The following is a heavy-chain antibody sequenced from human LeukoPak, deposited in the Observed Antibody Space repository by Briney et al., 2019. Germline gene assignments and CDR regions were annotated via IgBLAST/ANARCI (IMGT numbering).Heavy chain of an antibody. CDR2: INTGDIT. D-gene: IGHD3-22*01. V-gene: IGHV3-23*01. CDR3: VKGGFTYYDD. J-gene: IGHJ4*02. CDR1: GFTFDYSA. Sequence: GGSLRLSCAASGFTFDYSAMTWVRQAPDKGLEWVSTINTGDITFYANSVKGRFTISRDNSNNALFLQMNSLRAEDTAIYYCVKGGFTYYDDWGQGTLVTVSS.